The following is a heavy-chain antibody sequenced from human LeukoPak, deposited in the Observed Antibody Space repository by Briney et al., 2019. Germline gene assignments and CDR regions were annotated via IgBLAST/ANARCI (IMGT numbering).Heavy chain of an antibody. CDR1: GGSISGSSYY. D-gene: IGHD1-14*01. J-gene: IGHJ6*03. CDR3: ARGGKGPVSYYYYMDV. Sequence: PSETLSLTCTVSGGSISGSSYYWGWIRQPPGKGLEWIGSIYHSGSTYYNPSLKSRVTISVDTSKNQFSLKLSSVTAADTAVYYCARGGKGPVSYYYYMDVWGKGTTVTVSS. V-gene: IGHV4-39*07. CDR2: IYHSGST.